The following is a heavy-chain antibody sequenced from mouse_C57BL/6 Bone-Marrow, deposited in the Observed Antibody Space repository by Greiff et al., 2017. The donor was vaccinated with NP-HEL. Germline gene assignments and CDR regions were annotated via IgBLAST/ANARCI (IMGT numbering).Heavy chain of an antibody. CDR2: IDPSDSYT. V-gene: IGHV1-50*01. CDR1: GYTFTSYW. J-gene: IGHJ4*01. D-gene: IGHD2-4*01. CDR3: ARKVYYDYLYYAMDY. Sequence: QVQLQQPGAELVKPGASVKLSCKASGYTFTSYWMQWVKQRPGQGLEWIGEIDPSDSYTNYNQKFKGKATLTVDTSSSTAYMQLSSLTSEDSAVYDCARKVYYDYLYYAMDYWGQGTSVTVSS.